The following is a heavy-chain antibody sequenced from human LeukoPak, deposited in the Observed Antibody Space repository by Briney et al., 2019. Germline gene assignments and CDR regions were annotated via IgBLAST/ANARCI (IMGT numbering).Heavy chain of an antibody. CDR1: GFTFSSYS. Sequence: GGSLRLSCAASGFTFSSYSMNWVRQAPGKGLEWVSSISSSSYIYYADSVKGRFTISRDNAKNSLYLQMNSLRVDDTAVYYCARGAEWRDYWGQGTLVTVSS. CDR2: ISSSSYI. J-gene: IGHJ4*02. CDR3: ARGAEWRDY. D-gene: IGHD3-3*01. V-gene: IGHV3-21*01.